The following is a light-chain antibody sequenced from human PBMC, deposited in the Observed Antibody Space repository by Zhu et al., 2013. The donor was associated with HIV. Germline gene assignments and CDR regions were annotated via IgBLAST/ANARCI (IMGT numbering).Light chain of an antibody. J-gene: IGLJ2*01. CDR1: KLGDRY. V-gene: IGLV3-1*01. CDR3: QVWDFTSNDVV. CDR2: QDT. Sequence: SYQLTQPPSVSVSPGQTASITCSGDKLGDRYACWYQQKPGQSPVLVIYQDTERPSGIPERFSGSNSGNTATLTINRVEAADEADYYCQVWDFTSNDVVFGGGTKLTVL.